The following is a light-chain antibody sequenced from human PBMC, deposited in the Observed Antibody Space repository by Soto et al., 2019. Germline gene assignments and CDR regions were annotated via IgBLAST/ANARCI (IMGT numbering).Light chain of an antibody. J-gene: IGKJ1*01. CDR2: MAS. CDR1: QSISAS. Sequence: DIQMTQSPSTLSASVGDRVTITCRASQSISASLAWYQQKPGKPPILTIYMASSLQTVVPSRFSGSGSGTEFTLSISSLQPDDFATYYCQQYNTYPRTFGQGTKVDIK. V-gene: IGKV1-5*03. CDR3: QQYNTYPRT.